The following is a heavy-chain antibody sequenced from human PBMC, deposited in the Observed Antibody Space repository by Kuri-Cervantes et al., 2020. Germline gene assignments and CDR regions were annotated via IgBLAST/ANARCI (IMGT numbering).Heavy chain of an antibody. J-gene: IGHJ6*02. Sequence: ASVKVSCKASGYTFTSYGISWVRQAPGQGLEWMGWISAYNGNTNYAQKLQGRVTMTTDTSTSTAYMELRSLRSDDTAVYYCARDVEVGYDSSGYYYESHYYGMDVWGQGTTVTVSS. V-gene: IGHV1-18*01. D-gene: IGHD3-22*01. CDR2: ISAYNGNT. CDR1: GYTFTSYG. CDR3: ARDVEVGYDSSGYYYESHYYGMDV.